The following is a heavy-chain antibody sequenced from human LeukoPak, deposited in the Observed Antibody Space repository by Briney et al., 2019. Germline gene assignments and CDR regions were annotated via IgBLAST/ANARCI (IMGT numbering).Heavy chain of an antibody. CDR2: ISSSGSTI. Sequence: GGSLRLSCAASGFTFSSYEMNWVRQAPGKGLEWVSYISSSGSTIYYADSVKGRFTISRDNAKNSLYLQMNSLRAEDTAVYYCARVGPSGNYDYWGQGTLVTVSS. V-gene: IGHV3-48*03. J-gene: IGHJ4*02. D-gene: IGHD1-26*01. CDR1: GFTFSSYE. CDR3: ARVGPSGNYDY.